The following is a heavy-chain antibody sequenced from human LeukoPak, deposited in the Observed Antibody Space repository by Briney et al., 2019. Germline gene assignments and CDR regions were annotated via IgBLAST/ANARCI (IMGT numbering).Heavy chain of an antibody. V-gene: IGHV4-61*08. CDR3: ARESRYYDGSGYPTYYYYYMDV. D-gene: IGHD3-22*01. CDR1: GGSISRSGYS. CDR2: IYYTGST. Sequence: SETLSLTCAVSGGSISRSGYSWSWIRQPPGKGLEWIGYIYYTGSTNYNPSLKSRVTISVDTSKNQFSLKLSSVTAADTAVYYCARESRYYDGSGYPTYYYYYMDVWGKGTTVTVSS. J-gene: IGHJ6*03.